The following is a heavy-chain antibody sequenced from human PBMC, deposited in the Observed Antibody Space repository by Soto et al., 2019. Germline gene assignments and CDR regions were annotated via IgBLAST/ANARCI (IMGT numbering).Heavy chain of an antibody. CDR1: GGSISSGGYS. D-gene: IGHD3-22*01. CDR2: IYHSGST. CDR3: ARAYYGSSALFDY. Sequence: PSETLSLTCAVSGGSISSGGYSWSWIRQPPGKGLEWIGYIYHSGSTYYNPSLKSRVTISVDRSKNQFSLKLSSVTAADTAVYYCARAYYGSSALFDYWGQGTLVTVSS. V-gene: IGHV4-30-2*01. J-gene: IGHJ4*02.